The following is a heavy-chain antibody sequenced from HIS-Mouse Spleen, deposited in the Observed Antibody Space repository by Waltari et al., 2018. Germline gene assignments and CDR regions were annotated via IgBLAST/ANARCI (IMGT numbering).Heavy chain of an antibody. CDR2: INPNSGGT. V-gene: IGHV1-2*02. D-gene: IGHD5-12*01. CDR3: AREPLRDGYNSYYYYGMDV. J-gene: IGHJ6*02. CDR1: GYTVTGHY. Sequence: QVQLVQSGAEVKKPGASVKVSCKASGYTVTGHYIHWVRRAPGQGLAWMGWINPNSGGTNYAQKFQGRVTMTRDTSISTAYMELSRLRSDDTAVYYCAREPLRDGYNSYYYYGMDVWGQGTTVTVSS.